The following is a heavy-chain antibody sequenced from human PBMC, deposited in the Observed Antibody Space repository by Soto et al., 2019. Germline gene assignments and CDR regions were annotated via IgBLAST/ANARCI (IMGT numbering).Heavy chain of an antibody. D-gene: IGHD3-9*01. CDR1: GFTFGDYA. CDR3: TRVCTYYDILTGYSDDYGMDV. Sequence: PVGSLRLSCTASGFTFGDYAMSWFRQAPGKGLEWVGFIRSKAYGGTTEYAASVKGRFTISRDDSKSIAYLQMNSLKTEDTAVYYCTRVCTYYDILTGYSDDYGMDVWGQGTTVTVSS. J-gene: IGHJ6*02. CDR2: IRSKAYGGTT. V-gene: IGHV3-49*03.